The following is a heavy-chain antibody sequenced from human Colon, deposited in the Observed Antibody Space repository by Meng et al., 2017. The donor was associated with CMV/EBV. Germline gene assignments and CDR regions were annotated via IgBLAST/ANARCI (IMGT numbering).Heavy chain of an antibody. D-gene: IGHD6-13*01. CDR2: ISHSSDT. Sequence: GESLKISCAASGFTFSSYSLNWVHQAPGKGLEWVSSISHSSDTKYADSVKGRFTLSRDNAQNSVFLQMNSLTAEDTAVYYCARGWPPDYWGQGTLVTVSS. J-gene: IGHJ4*02. CDR1: GFTFSSYS. CDR3: ARGWPPDY. V-gene: IGHV3-21*06.